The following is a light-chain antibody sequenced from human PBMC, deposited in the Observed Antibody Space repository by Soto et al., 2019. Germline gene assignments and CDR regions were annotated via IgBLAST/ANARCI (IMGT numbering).Light chain of an antibody. Sequence: QSVLTQPPSASGSPGQSVTISCTGTKNDIGVYDFVSWYQHHPGKAPRLIIYEVVQRPSGVPDRFSGSKSGNTASLTISGLQAEDESDYYCSSYTSDTTVIFGGGTKLTVL. V-gene: IGLV2-8*01. CDR2: EVV. CDR3: SSYTSDTTVI. CDR1: KNDIGVYDF. J-gene: IGLJ2*01.